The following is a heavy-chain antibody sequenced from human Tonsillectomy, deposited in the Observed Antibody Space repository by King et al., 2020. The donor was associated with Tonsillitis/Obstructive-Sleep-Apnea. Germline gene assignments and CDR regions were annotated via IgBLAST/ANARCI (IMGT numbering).Heavy chain of an antibody. J-gene: IGHJ5*02. CDR1: GFDFDEYA. CDR3: TKGTPAAAEDWFDP. Sequence: VQLVESGGGLVQPGSSLRLSCAASGFDFDEYAMHWVRQAPGKGLEWVSGISWNSGSTDYADSVKGRFTISRDNAKNSLYLQMNTLRPEDTALYYCTKGTPAAAEDWFDPWGQGTLVTVSS. CDR2: ISWNSGST. V-gene: IGHV3-9*01. D-gene: IGHD6-13*01.